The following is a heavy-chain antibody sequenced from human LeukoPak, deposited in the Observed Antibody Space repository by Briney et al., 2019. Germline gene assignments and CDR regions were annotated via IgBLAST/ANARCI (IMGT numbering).Heavy chain of an antibody. D-gene: IGHD2-2*01. CDR1: GYSISNGYY. V-gene: IGHV4-38-2*02. CDR2: IYHSGST. Sequence: SETLSLTCTVSGYSISNGYYWGWIRQPPGKGLEWIGTIYHSGSTYYNPSLKSRVTISVDTSKNQCSLKLSSVTAADTAVYYCARAVENALAPVGFDAFDIWGQGTMVTVSS. J-gene: IGHJ3*02. CDR3: ARAVENALAPVGFDAFDI.